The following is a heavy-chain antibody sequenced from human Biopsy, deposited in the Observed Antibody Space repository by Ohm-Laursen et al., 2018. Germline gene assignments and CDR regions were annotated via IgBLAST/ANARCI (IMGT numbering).Heavy chain of an antibody. V-gene: IGHV1-18*01. Sequence: ASVKVSCKASGYTFTNYAINWVRQAPGQGLEWLGWISVKTGNTNYTQKLQGRVTMTTDTSTNTAYMELRILRSDDTALYYCAREGTSVTFFGKISDYYFDFWGPGTVVTVSS. CDR2: ISVKTGNT. D-gene: IGHD3-3*01. CDR1: GYTFTNYA. J-gene: IGHJ4*02. CDR3: AREGTSVTFFGKISDYYFDF.